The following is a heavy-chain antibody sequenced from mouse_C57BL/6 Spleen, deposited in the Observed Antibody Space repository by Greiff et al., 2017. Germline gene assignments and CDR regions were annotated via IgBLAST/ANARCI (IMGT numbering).Heavy chain of an antibody. CDR2: IWSGGST. Sequence: VKLVESGPGLVQPSQSLSITCTASGFSLTSYGVHWVRQSPGKGLEWLGVIWSGGSTNYNAAFISRLSISKDNSKSQVFFKMNSLQADDTAIYYCARKDWGFYYWGQGTTLTVSS. CDR3: ARKDWGFYY. V-gene: IGHV2-2*01. J-gene: IGHJ2*01. CDR1: GFSLTSYG. D-gene: IGHD4-1*01.